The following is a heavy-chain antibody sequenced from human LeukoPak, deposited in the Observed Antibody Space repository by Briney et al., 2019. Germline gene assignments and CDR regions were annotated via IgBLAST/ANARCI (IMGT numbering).Heavy chain of an antibody. Sequence: GGSPRLSCAASGFTFGDYYMSWIRQAPGKGLEWVSYISSSSSYTNYADSVKGRFTISRDNAKNSLYLQMNSLRAEDTAVYYCATSITMVREYYFDYWGQGTLVTVSS. CDR2: ISSSSSYT. D-gene: IGHD3-10*01. CDR1: GFTFGDYY. J-gene: IGHJ4*02. CDR3: ATSITMVREYYFDY. V-gene: IGHV3-11*06.